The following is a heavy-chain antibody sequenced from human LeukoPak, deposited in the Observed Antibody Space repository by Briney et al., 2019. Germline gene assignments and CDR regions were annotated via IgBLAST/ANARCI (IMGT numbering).Heavy chain of an antibody. J-gene: IGHJ4*02. CDR1: GFTFSGYY. D-gene: IGHD1-7*01. CDR3: AREDDWNYEDY. V-gene: IGHV3-11*04. Sequence: GGSLRLSCAASGFTFSGYYMSWIRQTPGKRLEWLSYIGNDGRPIFYADSVQGRFTISRDNAKNLLYLQMNTLRAEDTAVYYCAREDDWNYEDYWGQGTLVTVSS. CDR2: IGNDGRPI.